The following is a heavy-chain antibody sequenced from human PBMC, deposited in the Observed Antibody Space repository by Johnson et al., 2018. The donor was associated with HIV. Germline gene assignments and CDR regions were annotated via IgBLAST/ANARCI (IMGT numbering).Heavy chain of an antibody. D-gene: IGHD2-15*01. J-gene: IGHJ3*02. CDR2: IFSVGDV. Sequence: VQLVESGGGLVQPGGSLRLSCAASGITVSTNYMSWVRQAPGKGLEWVSVIFSVGDVYYSDSVKGRFTISRDNSKNTLFLQMNSLRAEDTAVYYCARECSGGSCYPLDHDAFDIWGQGTMVTVSS. CDR3: ARECSGGSCYPLDHDAFDI. V-gene: IGHV3-66*02. CDR1: GITVSTNY.